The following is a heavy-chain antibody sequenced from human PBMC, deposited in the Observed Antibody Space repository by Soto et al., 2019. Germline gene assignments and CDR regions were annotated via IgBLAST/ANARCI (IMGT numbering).Heavy chain of an antibody. D-gene: IGHD4-17*01. CDR1: GFTFTTYS. J-gene: IGHJ4*02. CDR2: ISGSGGST. Sequence: EIQLLESGGGLVQPGGSLRLSCAASGFTFTTYSMTWVRQAPGKGLEWVSTISGSGGSTFYADSVKGRFTVSRDYSKNTLFLQMNSLSVGDTAVYYCAKDAEPTVDPMAGSDFDYWGQGTRVTVSS. CDR3: AKDAEPTVDPMAGSDFDY. V-gene: IGHV3-23*01.